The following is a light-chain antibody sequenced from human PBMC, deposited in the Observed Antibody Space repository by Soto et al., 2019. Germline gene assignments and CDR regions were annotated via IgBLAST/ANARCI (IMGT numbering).Light chain of an antibody. Sequence: DIQLTQAPSFLSASVGDRVTITCRASQGISSYLAWYQQKPGKAPKLLIYAASTLQSGVPSRCSGSGSGTEFTLTLSSLQPKEFATYYCQQLNSYPPFFGPATKVDIK. CDR2: AAS. CDR3: QQLNSYPPF. J-gene: IGKJ3*01. CDR1: QGISSY. V-gene: IGKV1-9*01.